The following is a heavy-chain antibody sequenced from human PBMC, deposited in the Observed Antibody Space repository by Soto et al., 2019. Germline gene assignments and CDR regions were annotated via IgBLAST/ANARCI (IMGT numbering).Heavy chain of an antibody. CDR1: GVSIHNSHSF. CDR3: GRVVEGATRHTDPDS. CDR2: VDHNGGA. Sequence: QVHLQESGPGLVKPSETLSLTCTVSGVSIHNSHSFWAWIRQPPRKGLQFIAGVDHNGGAHHNSSLESRVTISVDTANHQVYLGMRSLTAADSAFYCCGRVVEGATRHTDPDSWGQGILVTVSS. J-gene: IGHJ5*01. V-gene: IGHV4-39*01. D-gene: IGHD2-21*01.